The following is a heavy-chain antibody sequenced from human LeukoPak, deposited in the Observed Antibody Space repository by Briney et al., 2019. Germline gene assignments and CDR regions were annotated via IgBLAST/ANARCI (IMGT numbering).Heavy chain of an antibody. Sequence: ASVKVSCKASGYTFTSYGISWVRQAPGQGLEWMGIINPSGGSTSYAQKFQGRVTMTRDTSTSTVYMELSSLRSEDTAVYYCARDWLYGGNSEGFDYWGQGTLVTVSS. CDR3: ARDWLYGGNSEGFDY. J-gene: IGHJ4*02. D-gene: IGHD4-23*01. CDR2: INPSGGST. V-gene: IGHV1-46*01. CDR1: GYTFTSYG.